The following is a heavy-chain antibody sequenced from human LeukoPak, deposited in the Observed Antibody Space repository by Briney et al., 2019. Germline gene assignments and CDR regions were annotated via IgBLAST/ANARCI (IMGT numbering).Heavy chain of an antibody. CDR1: GGSISSYY. Sequence: PSETLSLTCTVSGGSISSYYWGWIRQPPGKGLEWIGSIYYSGSTYSNPSLKSRVTISVDTSKNQFSLKLSSVTAADTAVCYCARHRITMVRGVIMENWFDPWGQGTLVTVSS. CDR2: IYYSGST. CDR3: ARHRITMVRGVIMENWFDP. D-gene: IGHD3-10*01. V-gene: IGHV4-39*01. J-gene: IGHJ5*02.